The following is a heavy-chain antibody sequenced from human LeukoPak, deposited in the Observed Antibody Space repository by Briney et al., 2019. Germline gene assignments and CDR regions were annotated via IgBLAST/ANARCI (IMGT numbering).Heavy chain of an antibody. J-gene: IGHJ4*02. CDR2: ISGSGDRT. V-gene: IGHV3-23*01. D-gene: IGHD3-16*02. CDR1: GFTFKTYA. Sequence: GESLRLSCGASGFTFKTYAMSWVRQAPGKGLEWVSSISGSGDRTYYADSVKGRFTISRDNSRNTLHLQMNSLRADDTAEYYCAKEAAKGYDYVWGSYRPDYWGQGTLVTVSS. CDR3: AKEAAKGYDYVWGSYRPDY.